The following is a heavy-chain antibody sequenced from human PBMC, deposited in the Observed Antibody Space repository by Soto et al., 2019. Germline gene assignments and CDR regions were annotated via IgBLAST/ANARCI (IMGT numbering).Heavy chain of an antibody. D-gene: IGHD6-19*01. CDR1: GFTFSSYS. CDR2: ISSSSSTI. V-gene: IGHV3-48*02. Sequence: GGSLRLSCAASGFTFSSYSMNWVRQAPGKGLEWVSYISSSSSTIYYADSVKGRFTISRDNAKNSLYLQMNSLRDEDTAVYYCARTPRYSSGWILDYWGQGTLVTVSS. J-gene: IGHJ4*02. CDR3: ARTPRYSSGWILDY.